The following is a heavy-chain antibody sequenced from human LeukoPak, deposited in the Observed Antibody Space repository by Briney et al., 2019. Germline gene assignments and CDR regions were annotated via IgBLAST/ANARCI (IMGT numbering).Heavy chain of an antibody. CDR1: GYTFTGYY. J-gene: IGHJ5*02. V-gene: IGHV1-2*02. CDR3: ASQPKSPLYDSSGFNWFDP. D-gene: IGHD3-22*01. CDR2: INPNSGGT. Sequence: VASVKVSCKASGYTFTGYYMHWVRQAPGQGLEWMGWINPNSGGTNYAQKFQGRVTMTRDTSISTAYMELSRLRSDDTAVYYCASQPKSPLYDSSGFNWFDPWGQGTLATVSS.